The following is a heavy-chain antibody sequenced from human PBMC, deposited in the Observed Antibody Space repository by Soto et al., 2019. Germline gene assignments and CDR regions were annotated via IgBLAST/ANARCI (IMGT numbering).Heavy chain of an antibody. V-gene: IGHV3-48*01. D-gene: IGHD1-1*01. CDR1: GLTFSSYS. J-gene: IGHJ6*03. CDR3: ARSEAPPQSTNMDV. Sequence: EVQLVESGGGLVQPGESLRLSCAASGLTFSSYSMNWVRQAPGKGLEWVSYISSSSSTIYYADSVKGRFTISRDNAKNSLYLQMNRLRAEDTAVYYCARSEAPPQSTNMDVWGKGTTVTVSS. CDR2: ISSSSSTI.